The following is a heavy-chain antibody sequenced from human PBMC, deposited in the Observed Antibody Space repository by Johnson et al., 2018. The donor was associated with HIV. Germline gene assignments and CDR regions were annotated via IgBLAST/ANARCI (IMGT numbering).Heavy chain of an antibody. D-gene: IGHD1-26*01. CDR3: AKSPLKVAAKGAFDI. J-gene: IGHJ3*02. CDR1: GFNFNNYD. Sequence: QVQLVESGGGVVRPGRSLRLSCAGSGFNFNNYDMHWVRQAPGKGLEWVALISYAGNNKYYSGSVMGRFTISRDNSKNTLDLQMNSLTHEDTAVYYCAKSPLKVAAKGAFDIWGQGTVVTVSS. V-gene: IGHV3-30*18. CDR2: ISYAGNNK.